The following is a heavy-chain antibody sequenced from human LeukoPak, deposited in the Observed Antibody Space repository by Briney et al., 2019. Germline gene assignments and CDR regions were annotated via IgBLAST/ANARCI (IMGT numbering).Heavy chain of an antibody. Sequence: PSETLSLTCTVSGGSISNYYWSWIRQPPGKGLEWIGYIYYSGSTNYNPSLKSRVTISVDTSKNQFSLRLSSVTAADTAVYYCARDVWGIGSARHYYYYYMDVWGKGTTVTISS. D-gene: IGHD3-10*01. CDR2: IYYSGST. CDR1: GGSISNYY. V-gene: IGHV4-59*01. CDR3: ARDVWGIGSARHYYYYYMDV. J-gene: IGHJ6*03.